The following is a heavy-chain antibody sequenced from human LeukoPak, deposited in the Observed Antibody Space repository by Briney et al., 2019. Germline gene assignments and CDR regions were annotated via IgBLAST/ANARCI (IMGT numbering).Heavy chain of an antibody. D-gene: IGHD1-26*01. CDR3: ARDLGSYWEDNWFDR. CDR1: GFTFSSYS. CDR2: ISSSSSYI. J-gene: IGHJ5*02. V-gene: IGHV3-21*01. Sequence: GGSLRLSCAASGFTFSSYSMNWVRQAPGKGLEWVSSISSSSSYIYYADSVKGRFTISRDNAKNSLYLQMNSLRTEDTAVYYCARDLGSYWEDNWFDRWGQGTLVTVSS.